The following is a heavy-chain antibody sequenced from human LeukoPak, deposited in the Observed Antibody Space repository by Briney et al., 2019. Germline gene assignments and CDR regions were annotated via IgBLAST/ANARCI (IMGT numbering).Heavy chain of an antibody. D-gene: IGHD6-19*01. CDR2: INHSGST. V-gene: IGHV4-34*01. J-gene: IGHJ4*02. Sequence: SETLSLTCAVYGGSFSGYYWSWIRQPPGKGLERIGEINHSGSTNYNLSLKSRVTISVDTSKNQFSLKLSSVTAADTAVYYCARAGYSSGWGPYYWGQGTLVTVSS. CDR1: GGSFSGYY. CDR3: ARAGYSSGWGPYY.